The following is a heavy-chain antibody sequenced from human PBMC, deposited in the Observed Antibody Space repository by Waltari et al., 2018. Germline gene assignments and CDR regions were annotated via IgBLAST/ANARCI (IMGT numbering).Heavy chain of an antibody. CDR3: TRRVRGQWSFDY. J-gene: IGHJ4*02. D-gene: IGHD2-8*01. Sequence: VQLVEYGGGLVQPGGSLKLPCADSGFTFSGPAVHWVHQASGKGLEWVGRIRSKANSYATAYAASVKGRFTISRADSTNTAYLQMHSLKTEETAVYYCTRRVRGQWSFDYGGQGTLVTVSS. CDR1: GFTFSGPA. V-gene: IGHV3-73*02. CDR2: IRSKANSYAT.